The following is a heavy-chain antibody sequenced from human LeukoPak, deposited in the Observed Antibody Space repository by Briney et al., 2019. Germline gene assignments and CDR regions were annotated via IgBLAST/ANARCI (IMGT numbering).Heavy chain of an antibody. CDR2: IIPIFGTA. Sequence: SVNVSCKASGGTFSSYAISWVRQAPGQGLEWMGGIIPIFGTANYAQKFQGRVTITADESTSTAYMELSSLRSEDTAVYYCARGLRLERSYYYYGMDVWGKGTTVTVSS. CDR3: ARGLRLERSYYYYGMDV. V-gene: IGHV1-69*01. CDR1: GGTFSSYA. J-gene: IGHJ6*04. D-gene: IGHD1-1*01.